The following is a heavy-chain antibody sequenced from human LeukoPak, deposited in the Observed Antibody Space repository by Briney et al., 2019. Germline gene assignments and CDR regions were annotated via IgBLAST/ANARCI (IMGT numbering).Heavy chain of an antibody. J-gene: IGHJ4*02. CDR2: IRSKAYGGTT. Sequence: HSGGSLRLSCTASRFTYGDYTKSWLPQARGKGREWVGFIRSKAYGGTTEYAASVKGRFTISRDDSKSIAYLEMNSLKSEDTAVYYCTRPHDYWGQGTLVTVSS. CDR3: TRPHDY. CDR1: RFTYGDYT. V-gene: IGHV3-49*03.